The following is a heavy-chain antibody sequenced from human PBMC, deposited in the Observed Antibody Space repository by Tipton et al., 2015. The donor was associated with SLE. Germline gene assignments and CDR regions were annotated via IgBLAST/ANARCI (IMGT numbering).Heavy chain of an antibody. V-gene: IGHV3-33*01. D-gene: IGHD5-18*01. CDR2: IWYDGSNK. CDR3: ARDFGYSYGPSQH. CDR1: GFTFSSYG. J-gene: IGHJ1*01. Sequence: SGFTFSSYGMHWVRQAPGKGLEWVAVIWYDGSNKYYADSVKGRFTISRDNSKNTLYLQMNSLRAEDTAVYYCARDFGYSYGPSQHWGQGTLVTVSS.